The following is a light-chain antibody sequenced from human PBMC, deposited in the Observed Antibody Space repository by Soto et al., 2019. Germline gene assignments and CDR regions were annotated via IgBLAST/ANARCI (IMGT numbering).Light chain of an antibody. J-gene: IGLJ1*01. CDR1: SSDVGGYSY. CDR2: DVS. CDR3: ASYTTSSTYV. Sequence: QSVLTQPASVSGSPGQSIAISCTGTSSDVGGYSYVSWYQQQPGKAPKLVISDVSNRPSGVSDRFSGSKSGNTASLTIPGLLSEDEADYYCASYTTSSTYVFGPGTKVTVL. V-gene: IGLV2-14*01.